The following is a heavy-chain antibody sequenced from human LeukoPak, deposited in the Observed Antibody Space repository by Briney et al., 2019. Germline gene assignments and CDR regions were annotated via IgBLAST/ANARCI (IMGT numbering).Heavy chain of an antibody. CDR3: AKLGLTKQFDP. J-gene: IGHJ5*02. D-gene: IGHD4-11*01. CDR1: GFTVSSNY. CDR2: IYSGGST. V-gene: IGHV3-53*01. Sequence: PGGSLRLSCAASGFTVSSNYMSWVRQAPGKGLEWVSVIYSGGSTYYADSVKGRFTISRDNSKNTLYLQMNSLRAEDTAVYYCAKLGLTKQFDPWGQGTLVTVSS.